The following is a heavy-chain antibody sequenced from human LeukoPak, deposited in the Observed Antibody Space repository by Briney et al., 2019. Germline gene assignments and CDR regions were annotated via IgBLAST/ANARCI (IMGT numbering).Heavy chain of an antibody. CDR3: ARVTGYMIEDYFDY. D-gene: IGHD3-22*01. Sequence: PSETLSLTCTVSGGSISSSSYYWVWIRQPPGKGLEWIGTIDYSGTTYYKPSLKSRVTISVDTSKNQFSLKLRSVTAADTAVYYCARVTGYMIEDYFDYWGQGTLVTVSS. CDR2: IDYSGTT. V-gene: IGHV4-39*07. J-gene: IGHJ4*02. CDR1: GGSISSSSYY.